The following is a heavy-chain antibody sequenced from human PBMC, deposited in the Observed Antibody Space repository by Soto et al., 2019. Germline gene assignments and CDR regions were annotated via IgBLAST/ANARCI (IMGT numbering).Heavy chain of an antibody. V-gene: IGHV1-69*13. CDR3: ARVPRNGDYDDYYYYGMDV. Sequence: SVKVSCKASGGTFSSYAISWVRQAPGQGLEWMGGIIPIFGTANYAQKFQGRVTITADESTSTAYMELSSLRSEDTAVYYCARVPRNGDYDDYYYYGMDVWGQGTTVTVSS. J-gene: IGHJ6*02. CDR2: IIPIFGTA. D-gene: IGHD4-17*01. CDR1: GGTFSSYA.